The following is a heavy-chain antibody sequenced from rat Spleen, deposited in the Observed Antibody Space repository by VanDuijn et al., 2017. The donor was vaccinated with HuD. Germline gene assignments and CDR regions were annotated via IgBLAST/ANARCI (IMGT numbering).Heavy chain of an antibody. CDR1: GFIFSDYY. CDR2: FRYDGSNT. CDR3: ARQDIYYGYNYGYFDY. V-gene: IGHV5-29*01. D-gene: IGHD1-9*01. Sequence: EVQLVESDGGLVQPGRSLTLSCEASGFIFSDYYMAWVRQAPTKGPEWVATFRYDGSNTYYRVAVKGRFTISRDNAKSTLYLQMDSLRSEDTATYYCARQDIYYGYNYGYFDYWGQGVMVTVSS. J-gene: IGHJ2*01.